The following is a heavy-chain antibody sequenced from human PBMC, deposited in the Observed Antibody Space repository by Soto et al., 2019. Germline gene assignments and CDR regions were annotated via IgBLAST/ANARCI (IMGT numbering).Heavy chain of an antibody. V-gene: IGHV3-23*01. CDR2: ISGSGGST. CDR1: GFTFGSYA. D-gene: IGHD7-27*01. J-gene: IGHJ3*02. Sequence: GRSLRVSCAASGFTFGSYAMRWVRQAPGKGLEWVSAISGSGGSTYYADSVKGRFTISRDNSKNTLYLQMNSLRAEDTAVYYCAKDTGDYRNSDAFDIWGQGTMVTVSS. CDR3: AKDTGDYRNSDAFDI.